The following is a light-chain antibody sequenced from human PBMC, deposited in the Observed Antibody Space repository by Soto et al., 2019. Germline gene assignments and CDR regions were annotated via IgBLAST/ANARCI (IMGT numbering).Light chain of an antibody. J-gene: IGKJ3*01. Sequence: IQLTQSPSSLSASVGDRVTITCRASQGIASYLAWYQQKPGKAPKLLIYAASTLQSGVPSRFSGSGSGTDFTLTISSLQPEDFATYYCQQLNGYPFTFGPGTKVDIK. CDR3: QQLNGYPFT. CDR1: QGIASY. CDR2: AAS. V-gene: IGKV1-9*01.